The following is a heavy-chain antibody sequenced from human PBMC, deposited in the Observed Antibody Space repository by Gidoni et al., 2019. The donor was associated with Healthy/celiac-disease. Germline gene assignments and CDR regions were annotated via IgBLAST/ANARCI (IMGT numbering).Heavy chain of an antibody. CDR1: GGTFSSYA. CDR2: IIPIFGTA. D-gene: IGHD6-19*01. Sequence: QVQLVQSGAEVKKPGSSVKVSCKASGGTFSSYAISWVRQAPGQGLEWMGGIIPIFGTANYAQKFQGRVTITADESTSTAYMELSSLRSEDTAVYYCARRRDSSGWYAPRGWFDPWGQGTLVTVSS. J-gene: IGHJ5*02. CDR3: ARRRDSSGWYAPRGWFDP. V-gene: IGHV1-69*01.